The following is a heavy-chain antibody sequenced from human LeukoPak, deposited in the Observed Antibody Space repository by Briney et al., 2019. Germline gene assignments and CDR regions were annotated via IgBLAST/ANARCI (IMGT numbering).Heavy chain of an antibody. CDR1: GFIFSDYN. J-gene: IGHJ4*02. V-gene: IGHV3-48*04. Sequence: GGSLRLSCEASGFIFSDYNMNWVRQAPGKGLEWLSYIDSSSSTIYYADSVKGRFAISRDNAKNSLYLQMNSLRAEDTALYYCAKDAISGWYGETDYWGQGTLVTVSS. D-gene: IGHD6-19*01. CDR3: AKDAISGWYGETDY. CDR2: IDSSSSTI.